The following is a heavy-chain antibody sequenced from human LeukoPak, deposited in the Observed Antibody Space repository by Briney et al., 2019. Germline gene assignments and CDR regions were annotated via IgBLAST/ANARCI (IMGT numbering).Heavy chain of an antibody. V-gene: IGHV4-34*01. J-gene: IGHJ4*02. CDR3: ARVPGFYSSGLYFDY. CDR1: GGSFSGYY. CDR2: INHSGST. Sequence: PSETLSLTCAVYGGSFSGYYWSWIRQPPGKGLEWIGEINHSGSTNYNPSLKSRVTISVDTSKNQFSLKLSSVTAADTAVYYCARVPGFYSSGLYFDYWGQGTRSPSPQ. D-gene: IGHD6-19*01.